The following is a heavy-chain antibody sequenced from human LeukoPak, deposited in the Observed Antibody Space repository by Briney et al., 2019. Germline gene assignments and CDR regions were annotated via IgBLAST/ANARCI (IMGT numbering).Heavy chain of an antibody. D-gene: IGHD2-15*01. CDR2: MSYSGSST. J-gene: IGHJ4*02. CDR1: GFTFSSYA. Sequence: GGSLRLSCAASGFTFSSYAMNWVRQAPGKGLEWVSAMSYSGSSTYYADSVKGRFTISRDNSKNTLYLQMNSLRAEDTALYYCARDQSTTYTPTALDYWGQGTLVTVSS. V-gene: IGHV3-23*01. CDR3: ARDQSTTYTPTALDY.